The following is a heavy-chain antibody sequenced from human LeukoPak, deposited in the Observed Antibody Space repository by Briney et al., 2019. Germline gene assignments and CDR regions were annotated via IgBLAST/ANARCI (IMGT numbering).Heavy chain of an antibody. V-gene: IGHV4-39*01. CDR1: GGSFSSTSYY. CDR2: IYHTGST. CDR3: ARPIRSRDNNWFDP. Sequence: SETLSLTCSVSGGSFSSTSYYWGWIRQPPWKGLEWIANIYHTGSTYYNPSLKSRVIISVDTSANQFSLKLNSVTAADTAVYYCARPIRSRDNNWFDPWGQGILVTVSS. J-gene: IGHJ5*02. D-gene: IGHD3-10*01.